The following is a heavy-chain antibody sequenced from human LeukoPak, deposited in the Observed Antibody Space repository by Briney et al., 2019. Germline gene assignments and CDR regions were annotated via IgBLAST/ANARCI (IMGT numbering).Heavy chain of an antibody. CDR1: GFTFSSYW. Sequence: GGSLSLSCAASGFTFSSYWMSWVRLPPGKGLEWVANINQDGSEIYYVDSVKGRFTISRDNAKNSLYLQMNTLRAEDTAVYYCARVPITYYYGSGSYFCGMDVWGKGTTVSVSS. CDR2: INQDGSEI. V-gene: IGHV3-7*03. CDR3: ARVPITYYYGSGSYFCGMDV. D-gene: IGHD3-10*01. J-gene: IGHJ6*04.